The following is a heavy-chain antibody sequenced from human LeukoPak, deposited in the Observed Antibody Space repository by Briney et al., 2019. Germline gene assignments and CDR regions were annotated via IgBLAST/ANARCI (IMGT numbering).Heavy chain of an antibody. D-gene: IGHD2-15*01. J-gene: IGHJ5*02. CDR3: ARVPSLYCSGGSCYKVPWFDP. CDR1: GFTFSSYA. Sequence: GGSLRLSCAASGFTFSSYAMHWVRQAPGQGLVWMGIINPSGGSTSYAQKFQGRVTMTRDTSTSTVYMELSSLRSEDTAVYYCARVPSLYCSGGSCYKVPWFDPWGQGTLVTVSS. V-gene: IGHV1-46*01. CDR2: INPSGGST.